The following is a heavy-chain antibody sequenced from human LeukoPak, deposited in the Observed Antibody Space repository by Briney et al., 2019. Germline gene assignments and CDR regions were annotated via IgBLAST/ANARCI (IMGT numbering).Heavy chain of an antibody. D-gene: IGHD1-14*01. CDR3: ARVGIVDY. J-gene: IGHJ4*02. Sequence: SQTLSLTCTVSGGSISSGSYYWSWIRQPAGKGLEWIGRIYTSGSTNYNPSLKSRVTISVDTSKNQFSLKLSSATAADTAVYYCARVGIVDYWGQGTLVTVSS. V-gene: IGHV4-61*02. CDR1: GGSISSGSYY. CDR2: IYTSGST.